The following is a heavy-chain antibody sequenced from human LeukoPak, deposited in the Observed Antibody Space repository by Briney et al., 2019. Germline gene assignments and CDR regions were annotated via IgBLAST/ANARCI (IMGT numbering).Heavy chain of an antibody. Sequence: ASVTVSFKASGGTFSSYAISWVRQAPGQGLEWMGRIIPILGIANYAQKFQGRVTITADKSTSTAYMELSSLRSEDTAVYYCASRRDDYYGLWGQGTLVTVSS. CDR1: GGTFSSYA. J-gene: IGHJ4*02. CDR3: ASRRDDYYGL. D-gene: IGHD3-10*01. V-gene: IGHV1-69*04. CDR2: IIPILGIA.